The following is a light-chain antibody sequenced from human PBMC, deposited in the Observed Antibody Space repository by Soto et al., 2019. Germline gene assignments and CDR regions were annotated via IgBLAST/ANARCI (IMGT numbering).Light chain of an antibody. CDR3: QQANSLPFT. J-gene: IGKJ3*01. Sequence: DIQMTQSPSSVSASVADRVSITCRASQRIANSLAWYQQIPGKAPKLLIYAVSNLQSGVPSRFSGSGSGTDFTLTISSLQPEDVANYYCQQANSLPFTFGPGTKVDI. CDR2: AVS. CDR1: QRIANS. V-gene: IGKV1-12*01.